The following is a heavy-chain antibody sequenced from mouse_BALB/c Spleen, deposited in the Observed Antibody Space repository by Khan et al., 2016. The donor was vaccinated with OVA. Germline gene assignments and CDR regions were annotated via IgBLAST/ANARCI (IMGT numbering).Heavy chain of an antibody. Sequence: EVQLQESGPGLVKPSQSLSLTCTVTGYSITSDYAWNWIRQFPGNNLEWMGYICYSGSTSYNPSLKSRISITRTTSKNHFFLQLKSVTNGDTATYYCARRAYYANWYFDVRGAGTTVTGSS. V-gene: IGHV3-2*02. CDR2: ICYSGST. J-gene: IGHJ1*01. D-gene: IGHD1-1*02. CDR3: ARRAYYANWYFDV. CDR1: GYSITSDYA.